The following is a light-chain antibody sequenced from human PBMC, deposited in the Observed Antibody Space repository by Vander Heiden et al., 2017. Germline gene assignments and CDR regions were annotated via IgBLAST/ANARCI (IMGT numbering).Light chain of an antibody. CDR2: GAS. CDR3: QQYGASFT. J-gene: IGKJ3*01. V-gene: IGKV3-20*01. CDR1: QTVRSDY. Sequence: IVLTQSPGTLSLSPGERATLSCRASQTVRSDYLAWYQQKPGQAPRLLIYGASTRATDLPDRFSSSGSGTDFTLTISRLEPEDFAMYYCQQYGASFTFGPGTKVDIK.